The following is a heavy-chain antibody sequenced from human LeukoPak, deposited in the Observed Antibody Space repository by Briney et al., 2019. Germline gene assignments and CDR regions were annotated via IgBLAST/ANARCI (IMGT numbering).Heavy chain of an antibody. V-gene: IGHV3-23*01. D-gene: IGHD6-19*01. J-gene: IGHJ4*02. CDR3: AKGTAG. CDR1: GFAFNSYA. Sequence: GGSLRLSCAASGFAFNSYAMNWVRQAPGKGLEWVSTIVGSGGSTYYADSVKGRFTISRDNSKNTLYLQLNSLRAEDTGVYYCAKGTAGWGQGTLVTVSS. CDR2: IVGSGGST.